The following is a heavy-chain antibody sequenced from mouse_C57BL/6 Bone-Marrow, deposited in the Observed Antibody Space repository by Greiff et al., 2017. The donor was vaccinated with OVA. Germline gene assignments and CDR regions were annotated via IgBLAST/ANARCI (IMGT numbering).Heavy chain of an antibody. D-gene: IGHD1-1*01. J-gene: IGHJ2*01. Sequence: EVMLVESGGGLVKPGGSLKLSCAASGFTFSSYTMSWVRQTPEKRLEWVATISGGGGNTYYPDSVKGRFTISRDNAKNTLYLQMSSLRSEDTALYYCARHGGSSPDYWGQGTTLTVSS. CDR1: GFTFSSYT. CDR2: ISGGGGNT. V-gene: IGHV5-9*01. CDR3: ARHGGSSPDY.